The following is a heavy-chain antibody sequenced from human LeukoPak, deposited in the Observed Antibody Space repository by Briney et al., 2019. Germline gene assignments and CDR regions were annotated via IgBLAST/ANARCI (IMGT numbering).Heavy chain of an antibody. CDR2: IHHRGGT. V-gene: IGHV4-34*01. CDR1: GGSFSAFH. CDR3: ARHSYCSGGSCSYAY. J-gene: IGHJ4*02. Sequence: SETLSLTCAVYGGSFSAFHWTWIRQPPGKGLEWIGDIHHRGGTNYNTSLKSRVTISVDTSKNQFSLKLSSVTAADTAVYYCARHSYCSGGSCSYAYWGQGTLVTVSS. D-gene: IGHD2-15*01.